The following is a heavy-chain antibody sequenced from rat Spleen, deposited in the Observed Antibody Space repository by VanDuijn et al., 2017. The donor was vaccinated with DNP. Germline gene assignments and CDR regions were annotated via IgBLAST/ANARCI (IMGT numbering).Heavy chain of an antibody. CDR2: INSAGST. CDR1: GHSITSNY. V-gene: IGHV3-3*01. CDR3: ARDTDNYYDYFDC. D-gene: IGHD1-6*01. Sequence: EVQLQESGPGLVKPSQSLSLTCSVTGHSITSNYWGWIRKFPGNKLEWMGYINSAGSTNYNPSLKSRISITRDTSKNQFFLQVNSVTTKDTATYYCARDTDNYYDYFDCWGQGVMVTVSS. J-gene: IGHJ2*01.